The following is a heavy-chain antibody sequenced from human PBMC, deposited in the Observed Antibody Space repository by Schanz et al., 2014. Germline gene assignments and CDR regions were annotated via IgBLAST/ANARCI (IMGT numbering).Heavy chain of an antibody. Sequence: QVHLVQSGAEVKKPGASVKVSCKASGYTFTGYGISWVRQAPGQGLEWMGWISVYNGNTNYVQKFQGRVIMTTDTSTRTAYMELRSLRPDDPAVYYCARGGGELLPFNNWGQGTLVTVSS. V-gene: IGHV1-18*01. J-gene: IGHJ4*02. CDR3: ARGGGELLPFNN. CDR2: ISVYNGNT. D-gene: IGHD3-16*01. CDR1: GYTFTGYG.